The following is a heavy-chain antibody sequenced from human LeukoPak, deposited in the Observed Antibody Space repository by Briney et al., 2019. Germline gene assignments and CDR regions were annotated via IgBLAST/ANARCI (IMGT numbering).Heavy chain of an antibody. D-gene: IGHD5-18*01. CDR2: INPNSGDT. CDR1: GYTFTGYY. CDR3: ARERDTAIFGY. V-gene: IGHV1-2*02. Sequence: DSVNLSCKAYGYTFTGYYISWVRQPPGQGLEWMGWINPNSGDTNYAQKFQGRVTMTRDTSITTAYMELSSLRSGGTFVYYCARERDTAIFGYWGQGGLVTVSS. J-gene: IGHJ4*02.